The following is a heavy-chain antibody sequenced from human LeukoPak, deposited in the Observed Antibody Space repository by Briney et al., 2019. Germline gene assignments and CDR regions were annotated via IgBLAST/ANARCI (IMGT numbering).Heavy chain of an antibody. CDR1: GGSFSGYY. CDR3: ARGCSSTSCRFDY. D-gene: IGHD2-2*01. CDR2: INHSGST. Sequence: SEALSLTCAVYGGSFSGYYWSWIRQPPGKGLEWIGEINHSGSTNYNPSLKSRVTISVDTSKNQFSLKLSSVTAPDTAVYYCARGCSSTSCRFDYWGQGTLVTVSS. V-gene: IGHV4-34*01. J-gene: IGHJ4*02.